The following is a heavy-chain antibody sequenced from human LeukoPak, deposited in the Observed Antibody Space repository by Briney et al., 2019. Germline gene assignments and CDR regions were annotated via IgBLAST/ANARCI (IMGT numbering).Heavy chain of an antibody. Sequence: SETLSLTCTVSGGSISSGSYYWSWIRQPAGKGLEWIGRIYTSGSTNYNPSLKSRVTISVDTSKNQFSLKLSSVTAADTAVYYCARDRGYSMVRVGTNWFDPWGQGTLVTVSS. CDR1: GGSISSGSYY. V-gene: IGHV4-61*02. D-gene: IGHD3-10*01. CDR3: ARDRGYSMVRVGTNWFDP. J-gene: IGHJ5*02. CDR2: IYTSGST.